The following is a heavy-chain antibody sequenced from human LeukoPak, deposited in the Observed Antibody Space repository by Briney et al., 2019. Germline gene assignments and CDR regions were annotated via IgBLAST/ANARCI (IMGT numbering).Heavy chain of an antibody. CDR3: AGDSGGFDY. CDR2: ISGSGGST. J-gene: IGHJ4*02. D-gene: IGHD2-15*01. CDR1: GFTFSSYA. V-gene: IGHV3-23*01. Sequence: GGSLRLSCAASGFTFSSYAMSWVRQAPGKGLEWVSAISGSGGSTYYADSVKGRFTISRDNAKNSLYLQMNSLRAEDTAVYYCAGDSGGFDYWGQGTLVTVSS.